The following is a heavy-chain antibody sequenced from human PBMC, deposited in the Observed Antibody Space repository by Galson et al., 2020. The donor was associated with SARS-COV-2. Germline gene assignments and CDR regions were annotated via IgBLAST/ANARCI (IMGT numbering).Heavy chain of an antibody. CDR2: IYYSGST. V-gene: IGHV4-28*01. D-gene: IGHD5-12*01. CDR3: ARTAGDGYNLDYYGMDV. J-gene: IGHJ6*02. CDR1: GYSISSSNW. Sequence: SQTLSLTCAVSGYSISSSNWWGWIRQPPGKGLEWIGYIYYSGSTYYNPSLTSRVTMSVDTSKNQFSLKLSSVTAVDTAVYYCARTAGDGYNLDYYGMDVWGQGTTVTVSS.